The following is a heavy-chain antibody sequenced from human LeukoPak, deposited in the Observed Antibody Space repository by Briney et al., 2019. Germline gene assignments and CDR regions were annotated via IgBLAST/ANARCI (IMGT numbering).Heavy chain of an antibody. J-gene: IGHJ6*03. CDR3: GKGARVDFGVVTYYYYYLDG. CDR1: RGSTRRFY. V-gene: IGHV4-59*01. D-gene: IGHD3-3*01. Sequence: SETLSLTCTLSRGSTRRFYRSWIRENPGKGPGWIGYIYDSGSTEYNPSLMRRVTISVDTSKHRFSRKRSSATSADTAVYYCGKGARVDFGVVTYYYYYLDGWGKGGTVTVS. CDR2: IYDSGST.